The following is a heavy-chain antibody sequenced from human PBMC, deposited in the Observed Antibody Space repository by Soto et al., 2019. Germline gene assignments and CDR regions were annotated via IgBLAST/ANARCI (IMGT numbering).Heavy chain of an antibody. CDR3: ARGSELRFLEWANDY. V-gene: IGHV1-46*03. CDR2: INPSGGST. D-gene: IGHD3-3*01. CDR1: GYTFTSYY. J-gene: IGHJ4*02. Sequence: QVQLVQSGAEVKKPGASVKVSCKASGYTFTSYYMHWVRQAPGQGLEWMGIINPSGGSTSYAQKFQGRVTMTRDTSTSTVYMELSSLRSEDTAVYYCARGSELRFLEWANDYWGQVTLVTVSS.